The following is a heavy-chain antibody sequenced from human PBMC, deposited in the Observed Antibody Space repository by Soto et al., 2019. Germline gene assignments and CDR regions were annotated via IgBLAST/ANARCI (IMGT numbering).Heavy chain of an antibody. D-gene: IGHD1-7*01. V-gene: IGHV3-30*03. CDR3: AAGELLDY. CDR1: RITFISDG. Sequence: QVQLVESGGGVVQPGRSVRLSCAASRITFISDGMHWVRQAPGKGLEWVAVISYDGGNEYYADSVKGRFTISRDNSSNTVYLQMNSLRAEDTAVYYCAAGELLDYWAQGILVTVSS. J-gene: IGHJ4*02. CDR2: ISYDGGNE.